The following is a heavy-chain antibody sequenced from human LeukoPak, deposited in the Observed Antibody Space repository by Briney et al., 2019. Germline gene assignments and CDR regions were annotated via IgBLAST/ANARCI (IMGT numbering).Heavy chain of an antibody. CDR1: GYTFIRFW. J-gene: IGHJ4*02. CDR3: ATGGIYSSNFDY. CDR2: IYPGDSEN. Sequence: GESLKISRKGSGYTFIRFWIGWVRQMPGKGLEWMGIIYPGDSENRYSPSFRGQVTISVVKSISTAYLQWSSLKASDTAVYYCATGGIYSSNFDYWGQGTLVTVSS. V-gene: IGHV5-51*01. D-gene: IGHD5-18*01.